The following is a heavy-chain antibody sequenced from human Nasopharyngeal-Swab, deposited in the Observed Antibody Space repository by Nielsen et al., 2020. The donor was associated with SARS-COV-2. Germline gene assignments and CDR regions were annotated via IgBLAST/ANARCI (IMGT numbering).Heavy chain of an antibody. Sequence: LRLSCTVSGGSVSSGSYYWSWIRQPPGKGLEWIGYIYYSGSTNYNPSLKSRVTISVDTSKNQFSLKLSSVTAADTAVYYCARGGIITPDAFDIWGQGTMVTVSS. CDR2: IYYSGST. D-gene: IGHD1-14*01. CDR1: GGSVSSGSYY. J-gene: IGHJ3*02. V-gene: IGHV4-61*01. CDR3: ARGGIITPDAFDI.